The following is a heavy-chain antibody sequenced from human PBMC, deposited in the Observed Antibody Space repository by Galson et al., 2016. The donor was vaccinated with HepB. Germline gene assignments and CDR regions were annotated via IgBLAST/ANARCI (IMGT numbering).Heavy chain of an antibody. Sequence: SCKASGYTFTSYYMHWVRQAPGQGLEWMGIINPSGGSTSYAQKFQGRVTMTRDTSTSTVYMELSSLRSEDTAVYYCARDPRYGSGENWFDPWGQGTLVTVSS. D-gene: IGHD3-10*01. CDR1: GYTFTSYY. V-gene: IGHV1-46*01. CDR3: ARDPRYGSGENWFDP. J-gene: IGHJ5*02. CDR2: INPSGGST.